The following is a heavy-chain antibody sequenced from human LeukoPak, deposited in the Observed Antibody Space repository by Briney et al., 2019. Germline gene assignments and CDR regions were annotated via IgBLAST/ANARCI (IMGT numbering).Heavy chain of an antibody. D-gene: IGHD3-22*01. CDR3: AKALRGYQHDAFEI. J-gene: IGHJ3*02. CDR1: GFTFSSYA. CDR2: ISGSGDHT. V-gene: IGHV3-23*01. Sequence: GGSLRLSCAASGFTFSSYAMSWVRQAPGKGLEWVSDISGSGDHTYYADSVKGRLTISRDNSKNTFYLQMTSLRAEDTAVYYCAKALRGYQHDAFEIWAQGTMVTVSS.